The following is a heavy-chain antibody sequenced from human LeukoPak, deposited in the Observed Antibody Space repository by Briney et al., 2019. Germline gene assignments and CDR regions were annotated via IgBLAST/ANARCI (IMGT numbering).Heavy chain of an antibody. D-gene: IGHD6-13*01. V-gene: IGHV3-23*01. CDR3: ARVYYSSSYDYWYFDL. CDR2: ISGSGGNT. J-gene: IGHJ2*01. CDR1: GFTFSSYA. Sequence: PGGSLRLSCAASGFTFSSYAMNWVRQAPGKGLEWVSAISGSGGNTHYADSVKGRFTISRDNSKNTLYLQMNSLRGEDTAVYYCARVYYSSSYDYWYFDLWGRGTLVTVSS.